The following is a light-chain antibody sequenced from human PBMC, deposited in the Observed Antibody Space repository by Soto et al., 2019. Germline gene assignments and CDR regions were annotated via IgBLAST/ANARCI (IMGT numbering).Light chain of an antibody. CDR1: SSDIGSYNL. Sequence: QSALTQPASVSGSPGQSITISCTGTSSDIGSYNLVSWYQQHPGKAPKLIIYEGSKRPSGVSDRFSGSKSGNTASLTISGLQCEDEADYPCCSFTRPTTVIFGGGTKVTVL. V-gene: IGLV2-23*01. J-gene: IGLJ2*01. CDR3: CSFTRPTTVI. CDR2: EGS.